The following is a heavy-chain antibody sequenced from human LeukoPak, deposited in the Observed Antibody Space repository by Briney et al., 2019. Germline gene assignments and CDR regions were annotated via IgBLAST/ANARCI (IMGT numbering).Heavy chain of an antibody. Sequence: PSETLSLTCTVSGGSISSSSYYWGWIRQPPGKGLEWIGSIYYSGSTYYNPSLKSRVTISVDTSKNQFSLRLSSVTAADTAVYYCARETYDYYFDYWGQGTLVTVSS. V-gene: IGHV4-39*07. CDR1: GGSISSSSYY. D-gene: IGHD3-22*01. J-gene: IGHJ4*02. CDR3: ARETYDYYFDY. CDR2: IYYSGST.